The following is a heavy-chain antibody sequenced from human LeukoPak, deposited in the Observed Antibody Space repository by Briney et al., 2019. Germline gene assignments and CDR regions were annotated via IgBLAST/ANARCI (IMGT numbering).Heavy chain of an antibody. CDR2: IYSGGST. D-gene: IGHD6-19*01. CDR1: GGSISSSNW. Sequence: ETLSLTCVVSGGSISSSNWWSWVRPAPGKGLEWVSVIYSGGSTYYADSVKGRFTISRDNSKNTLYLQMNSLRAEDTAVYYCARDRVDGSGWFDYWSQGTLVTVSS. CDR3: ARDRVDGSGWFDY. V-gene: IGHV3-53*01. J-gene: IGHJ4*02.